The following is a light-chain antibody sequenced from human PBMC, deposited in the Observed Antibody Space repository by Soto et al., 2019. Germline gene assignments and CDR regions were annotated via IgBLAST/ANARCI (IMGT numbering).Light chain of an antibody. J-gene: IGKJ5*01. Sequence: EIVLTQSPANLSLSPGERATLSCRTSQSVSSYFAWYQQKPGRAPRLLIYDASNRATGIPARFIGSGSGTDFTLTISSLEPEDFADYYCQQRSNWPITFGQGTRLEIK. V-gene: IGKV3-11*01. CDR3: QQRSNWPIT. CDR2: DAS. CDR1: QSVSSY.